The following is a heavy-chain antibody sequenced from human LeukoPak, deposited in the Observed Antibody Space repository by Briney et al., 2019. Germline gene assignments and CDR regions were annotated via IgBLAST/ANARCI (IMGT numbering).Heavy chain of an antibody. CDR2: IKEDGSEK. Sequence: GGSLRLSCAASAFSFSSYWMSWVRQAPGKGLEWVANIKEDGSEKYYVDSVKGRFTISRDNAKNSLYLQMNSLRAEDTAVYYCAKDSYSGSYYGDYWGQGTLVTVSS. CDR3: AKDSYSGSYYGDY. V-gene: IGHV3-7*03. CDR1: AFSFSSYW. J-gene: IGHJ4*02. D-gene: IGHD1-26*01.